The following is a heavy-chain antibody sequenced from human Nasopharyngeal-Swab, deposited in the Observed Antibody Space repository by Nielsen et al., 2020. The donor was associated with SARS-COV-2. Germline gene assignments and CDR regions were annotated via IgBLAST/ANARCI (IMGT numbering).Heavy chain of an antibody. Sequence: GGSLRLSCAASGFTFSRYAMNWVRQAPGKGLEWVSVIGGSGSTIYYADSVKGRFTISRDNSKNTLYLQMNSLRAEDTAVYYCAKDRGIVVVIGFDYWGQGTLVTVSS. CDR2: IGGSGSTI. J-gene: IGHJ4*02. V-gene: IGHV3-23*01. CDR3: AKDRGIVVVIGFDY. D-gene: IGHD3-22*01. CDR1: GFTFSRYA.